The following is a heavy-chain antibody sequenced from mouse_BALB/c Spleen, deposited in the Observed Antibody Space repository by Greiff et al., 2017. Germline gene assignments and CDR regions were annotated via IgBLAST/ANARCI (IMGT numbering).Heavy chain of an antibody. CDR3: ARGPMITKAMDY. J-gene: IGHJ4*01. CDR2: INSNGGST. Sequence: DVMLVESGGGLVKLGGSLKLSCAASGFTFSSYYMSWVRQTPEKRLELVAAINSNGGSTYYPDTVKGRFTISRDNAKNTLYLQMSSLKSEDTALYYCARGPMITKAMDYWGQGTSVTDSS. V-gene: IGHV5-6-2*01. D-gene: IGHD2-4*01. CDR1: GFTFSSYY.